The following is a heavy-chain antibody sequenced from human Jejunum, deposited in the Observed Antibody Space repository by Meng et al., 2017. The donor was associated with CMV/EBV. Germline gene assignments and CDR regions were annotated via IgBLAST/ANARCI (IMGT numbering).Heavy chain of an antibody. CDR2: VSYDGTNT. CDR1: GFDFSSHA. CDR3: VRSPLSVARDFYVDH. Sequence: SGFDFSSHAMHWVRQAPGKGPEWMAVVSYDGTNTYHADSILGRFTVSRDNNRNTVSLQMKRVTSDDTGLYYCVRSPLSVARDFYVDHWGQGALVTVSS. D-gene: IGHD5/OR15-5a*01. J-gene: IGHJ4*02. V-gene: IGHV3-30*04.